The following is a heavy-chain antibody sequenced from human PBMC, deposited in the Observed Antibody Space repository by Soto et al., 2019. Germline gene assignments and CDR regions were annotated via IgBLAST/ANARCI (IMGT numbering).Heavy chain of an antibody. Sequence: VKVSCKASGYIFTNNDVSWVRQATGRGLEWMGWMNPGSGDTGYAQKFQGRVTMTRDISIATAYMELSSLRSDDTAIYYCARMATFGSLNWFDPWGQGTLVTVSS. V-gene: IGHV1-8*01. CDR3: ARMATFGSLNWFDP. CDR2: MNPGSGDT. CDR1: GYIFTNND. J-gene: IGHJ5*02. D-gene: IGHD3-16*01.